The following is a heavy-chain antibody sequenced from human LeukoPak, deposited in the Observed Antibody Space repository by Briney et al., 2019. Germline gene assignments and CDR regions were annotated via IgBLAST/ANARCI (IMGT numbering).Heavy chain of an antibody. Sequence: PSETLSLTCTVSGGSLTTYYWTWIRQPPGKGLECIGHIYYSGTTNYNPSLKSRVPISVDPSKNQFPLKLSSVTAADTAVYYCARDTLYYGVDVWGQGTTVSVSS. CDR1: GGSLTTYY. J-gene: IGHJ6*02. V-gene: IGHV4-59*01. CDR2: IYYSGTT. CDR3: ARDTLYYGVDV.